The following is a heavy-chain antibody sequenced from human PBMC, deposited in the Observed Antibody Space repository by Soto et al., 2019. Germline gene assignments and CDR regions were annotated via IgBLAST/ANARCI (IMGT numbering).Heavy chain of an antibody. CDR2: MNPNSGNT. V-gene: IGHV1-8*01. D-gene: IGHD4-17*01. CDR3: ARGPSLYDYGDYDYYYYMDV. Sequence: ASVKVACKAPGYTFTSYDINWVRQATGQGLEWMGWMNPNSGNTGYAQKFQGRVTMTRNTSISTAYMELSSLRSEDTAVYYCARGPSLYDYGDYDYYYYMDVWGKGTTVTVSS. J-gene: IGHJ6*03. CDR1: GYTFTSYD.